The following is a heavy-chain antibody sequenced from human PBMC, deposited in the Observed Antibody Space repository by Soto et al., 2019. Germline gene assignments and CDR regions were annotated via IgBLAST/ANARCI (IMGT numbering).Heavy chain of an antibody. CDR3: ARGPIVATICPHFDY. D-gene: IGHD5-12*01. J-gene: IGHJ4*02. Sequence: SETLSLTCTVSGGSISSYYWSWIRQPPGKGLEWIGYIYYSGSTNYNPSLKSRVTISVDTSKNQFSLKLSSVTAADTAVYYCARGPIVATICPHFDYWGQGTLVTVSS. V-gene: IGHV4-59*01. CDR2: IYYSGST. CDR1: GGSISSYY.